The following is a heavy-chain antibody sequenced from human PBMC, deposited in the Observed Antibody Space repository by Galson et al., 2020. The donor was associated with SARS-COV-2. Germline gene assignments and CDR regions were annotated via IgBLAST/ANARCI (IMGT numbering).Heavy chain of an antibody. D-gene: IGHD1-26*01. CDR1: GFTFSSYG. V-gene: IGHV3-33*01. Sequence: GESLKISCAASGFTFSSYGMHWVRQAPGKGLEWVAVIWYDGSNKYYADSVKGRFTISRDNSKNTLYLQMNSLRAEDTAVYYCARASEWELLSWGQGTLVTVAS. CDR3: ARASEWELLS. J-gene: IGHJ4*02. CDR2: IWYDGSNK.